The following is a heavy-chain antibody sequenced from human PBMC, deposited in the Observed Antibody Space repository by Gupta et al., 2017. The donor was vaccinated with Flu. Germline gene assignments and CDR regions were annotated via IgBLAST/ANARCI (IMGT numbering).Heavy chain of an antibody. Sequence: ADSVKGRFTISRDNSKNTLYLQMNSLRAEDTAVYYCASMRLARQDQYSSTKNVAFDIWGQGTMVTVSS. J-gene: IGHJ3*02. D-gene: IGHD2-15*01. V-gene: IGHV3-53*01. CDR3: ASMRLARQDQYSSTKNVAFDI.